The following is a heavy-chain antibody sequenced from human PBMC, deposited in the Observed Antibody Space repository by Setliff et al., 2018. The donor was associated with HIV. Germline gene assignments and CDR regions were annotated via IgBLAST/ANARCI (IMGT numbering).Heavy chain of an antibody. CDR1: HYSISSEYY. J-gene: IGHJ4*02. D-gene: IGHD3-16*01. Sequence: KTSETLSLTCTVSHYSISSEYYWGWFRQPPGKGLEYIGSIYQSGSTYYSPSLKSRISMSIDTSKDQFSLRLKSVTASDMAVYYCARLDTVMLYTDCWGQGTLVTVS. V-gene: IGHV4-38-2*02. CDR3: ARLDTVMLYTDC. CDR2: IYQSGST.